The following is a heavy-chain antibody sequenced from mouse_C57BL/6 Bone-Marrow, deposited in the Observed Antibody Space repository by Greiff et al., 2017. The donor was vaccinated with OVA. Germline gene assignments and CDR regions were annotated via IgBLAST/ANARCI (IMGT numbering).Heavy chain of an antibody. D-gene: IGHD1-1*01. J-gene: IGHJ1*03. CDR1: GYAFSSSW. V-gene: IGHV1-82*01. CDR3: ARELKDYYGSSYGYFDV. CDR2: IYPGDGDS. Sequence: QVQLQQSGPELVKPGASVKISCKASGYAFSSSWMNWVNQRPGKGLEWIGRIYPGDGDSYYNGKFKGKATLTGDKSSSTAYMQLSSLTSEDSAVYFCARELKDYYGSSYGYFDVWGTGTTVTVSS.